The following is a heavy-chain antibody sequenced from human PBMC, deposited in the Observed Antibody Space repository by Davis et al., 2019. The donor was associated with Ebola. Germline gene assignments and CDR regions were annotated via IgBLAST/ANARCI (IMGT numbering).Heavy chain of an antibody. CDR1: GFTFSSYA. J-gene: IGHJ6*04. CDR2: ISYDGSNK. D-gene: IGHD2-21*01. V-gene: IGHV3-30-3*01. CDR3: ARRREVVVDSFYYYGMDV. Sequence: GESLKISCAASGFTFSSYAMHWVRQAPGKGLEWVAVISYDGSNKYYADSVKGRFTISRYNSKNTLYLQMNSLRAEDTAVYYCARRREVVVDSFYYYGMDVWGKGTTVTVSS.